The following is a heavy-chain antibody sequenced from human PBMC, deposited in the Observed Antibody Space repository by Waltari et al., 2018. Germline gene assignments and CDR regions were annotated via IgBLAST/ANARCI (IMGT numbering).Heavy chain of an antibody. CDR1: GYTFTSYG. CDR3: ARDLGPYDFWSGFDY. V-gene: IGHV1-18*01. J-gene: IGHJ4*02. Sequence: QVQLVQSGAEVKKPGASVKVSCKASGYTFTSYGIGWVRPAPGQGLEWMGWISAYNGNTNYAQKLQGRVTMTTDTSTSTAYMELRSLRSDDTAVYYCARDLGPYDFWSGFDYWGQGTLVTVSS. D-gene: IGHD3-3*01. CDR2: ISAYNGNT.